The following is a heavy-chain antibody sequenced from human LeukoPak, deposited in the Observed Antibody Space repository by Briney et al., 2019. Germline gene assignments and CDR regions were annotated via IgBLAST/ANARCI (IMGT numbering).Heavy chain of an antibody. J-gene: IGHJ4*02. D-gene: IGHD3-22*01. V-gene: IGHV4-34*01. Sequence: SETLSLTCAVYGGSFSGYYWSWIRQPPGKGLEWIGEINHSGSTNYNPSLKSRVTIPVDTSKNQFSLKLSSVTAADTAVYYCARLRYYYDSSGYSYYFDYWGQGTLVTVSS. CDR1: GGSFSGYY. CDR3: ARLRYYYDSSGYSYYFDY. CDR2: INHSGST.